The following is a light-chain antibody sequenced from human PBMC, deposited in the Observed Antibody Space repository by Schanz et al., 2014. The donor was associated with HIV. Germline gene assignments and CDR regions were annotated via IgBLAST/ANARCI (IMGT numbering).Light chain of an antibody. CDR2: EVS. Sequence: QSALTQPPSASGSPGQSVTISCTGASSDVAGYNFVSWYQQHPGKAPKLMIYEVSKRPSGVPDRFSGSKSGNTASLTVSGLQAEDEAGYYCSSYTSSSTVLFGGGTKLTVL. CDR3: SSYTSSSTVL. V-gene: IGLV2-8*01. J-gene: IGLJ2*01. CDR1: SSDVAGYNF.